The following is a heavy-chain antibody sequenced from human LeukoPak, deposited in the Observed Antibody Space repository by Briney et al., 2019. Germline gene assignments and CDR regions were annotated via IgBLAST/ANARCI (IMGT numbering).Heavy chain of an antibody. J-gene: IGHJ6*03. Sequence: PSETLSLTCAVYGGSFSGYYWSWIRQPPGKGLEWIGEINHSGSTNYNPSLKSRVTISVDTSKNQFSLKLSSVTAADTAVYYCARGLTGYYYYYYYMDVWGKGTTVTVSS. CDR2: INHSGST. V-gene: IGHV4-34*01. CDR1: GGSFSGYY. CDR3: ARGLTGYYYYYYYMDV. D-gene: IGHD3-9*01.